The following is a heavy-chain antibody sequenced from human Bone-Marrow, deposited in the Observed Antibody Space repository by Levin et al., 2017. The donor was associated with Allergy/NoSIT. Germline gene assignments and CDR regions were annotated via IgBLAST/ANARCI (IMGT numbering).Heavy chain of an antibody. J-gene: IGHJ4*02. V-gene: IGHV4-34*01. Sequence: SETLSLTCAVYGGSFSGYYWSWIRQPPGKGLEWIGEINHSGSTNYNPSLKSRVTISVDTSKNQFSLKLSSVTAADTAVYYCARGFRVPRVGVLVVIPTPPLDYWGQGTLVTVSS. CDR2: INHSGST. D-gene: IGHD2-15*01. CDR3: ARGFRVPRVGVLVVIPTPPLDY. CDR1: GGSFSGYY.